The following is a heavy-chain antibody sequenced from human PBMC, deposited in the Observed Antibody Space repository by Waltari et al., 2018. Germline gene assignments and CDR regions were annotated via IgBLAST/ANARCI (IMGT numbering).Heavy chain of an antibody. CDR2: IDYSGST. CDR1: GGSISSYY. Sequence: QVQLQESGPGLVKPSETLSLTCTVSGGSISSYYWSWIRQPPGKGLEWIGYIDYSGSTNHNPSLKSRVTISVDTSKNQFSLKRSSVTAADTAVYYCARDRVGDLWGQGTLVTVSS. CDR3: ARDRVGDL. V-gene: IGHV4-59*01. J-gene: IGHJ5*02. D-gene: IGHD1-26*01.